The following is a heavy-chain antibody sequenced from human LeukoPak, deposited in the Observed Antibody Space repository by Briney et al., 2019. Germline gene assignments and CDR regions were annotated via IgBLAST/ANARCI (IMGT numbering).Heavy chain of an antibody. CDR3: ARHRPGERRFDP. V-gene: IGHV4-59*08. CDR1: GGSISSDY. Sequence: SETLSLTCTVSGGSISSDYCSWIRQPPGKELEWIGYINDSGNTNSNPSLKSRVTISVDTSKNQFSLKLSSVTAADTAVYYCARHRPGERRFDPWGQGTLVTASS. D-gene: IGHD3-16*01. J-gene: IGHJ5*02. CDR2: INDSGNT.